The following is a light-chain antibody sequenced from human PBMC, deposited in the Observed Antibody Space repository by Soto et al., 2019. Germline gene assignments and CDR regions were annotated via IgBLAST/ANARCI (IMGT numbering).Light chain of an antibody. J-gene: IGKJ5*01. Sequence: ELVLTQSPATLSLSPGARATLSCRASQSVSSYLAWYQQKPGQAPRLLIYDASNRATGIPARFSGSGSGTDFTLTISSLETEDFAVYYGQQRSNWPPITFGQGTRLEIK. CDR3: QQRSNWPPIT. V-gene: IGKV3-11*01. CDR1: QSVSSY. CDR2: DAS.